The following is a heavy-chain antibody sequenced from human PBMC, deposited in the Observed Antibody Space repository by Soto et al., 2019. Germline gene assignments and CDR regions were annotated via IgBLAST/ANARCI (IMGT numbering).Heavy chain of an antibody. D-gene: IGHD1-1*01. J-gene: IGHJ5*02. CDR2: ISDNGDTT. Sequence: PGGSLRLSSAASGFLFRSYAMSWVRQAPGTGLEWVSAISDNGDTTYYVDSVKGRFTISRDNSKNILYLQINSLRAEDTDLYYCAKGRTVGTSWGQGTLVTVSS. CDR1: GFLFRSYA. CDR3: AKGRTVGTS. V-gene: IGHV3-23*01.